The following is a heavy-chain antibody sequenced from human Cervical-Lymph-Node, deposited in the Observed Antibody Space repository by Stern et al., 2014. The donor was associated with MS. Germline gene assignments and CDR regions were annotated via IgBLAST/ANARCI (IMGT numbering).Heavy chain of an antibody. CDR1: GGTFSIYA. CDR3: AREGKARDGYNNPFDY. Sequence: DQLVESGAEVKKPGSSVKVSCKASGGTFSIYAFSWVRQAPGQGLEWLAGIIPHFGTANYAQKFQGRVTMTADESTSTAYMDLSSLRSEDTALYYCAREGKARDGYNNPFDYWGQGTLVTVSS. V-gene: IGHV1-69*01. D-gene: IGHD5-24*01. J-gene: IGHJ4*02. CDR2: IIPHFGTA.